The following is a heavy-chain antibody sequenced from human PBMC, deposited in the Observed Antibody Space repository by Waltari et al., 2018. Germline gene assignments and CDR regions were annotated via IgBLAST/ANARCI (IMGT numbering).Heavy chain of an antibody. Sequence: EVQLVQSGAEVKKPGATVKISCKASGYTFTDYYMHWVQQAPGKGLEWMGRVDPEDGETIYAEKFQGRVTITADTSTDTAYMELSSLRSEDTAVYYCATDCFLEWSPYGEIHDAFDIWGQGTMVTVSS. CDR1: GYTFTDYY. CDR2: VDPEDGET. CDR3: ATDCFLEWSPYGEIHDAFDI. J-gene: IGHJ3*02. D-gene: IGHD3-3*01. V-gene: IGHV1-69-2*01.